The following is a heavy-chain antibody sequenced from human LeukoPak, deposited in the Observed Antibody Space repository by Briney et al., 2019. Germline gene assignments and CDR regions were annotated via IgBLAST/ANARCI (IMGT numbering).Heavy chain of an antibody. Sequence: SVKVSCKASGGTFSSYAISWVRQAPGQGLEWMGGIIPIFGTANYAQKFQGRVTITADESTSTAYMELSSLRSDDTAIYYCARGVGIWSGYYQGHYYYYMDVWGKGTTVTVSS. V-gene: IGHV1-69*13. J-gene: IGHJ6*03. CDR3: ARGVGIWSGYYQGHYYYYMDV. CDR2: IIPIFGTA. D-gene: IGHD3-3*01. CDR1: GGTFSSYA.